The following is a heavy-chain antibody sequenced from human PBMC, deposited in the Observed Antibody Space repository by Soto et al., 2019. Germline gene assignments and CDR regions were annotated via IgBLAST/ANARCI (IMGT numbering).Heavy chain of an antibody. V-gene: IGHV3-21*01. Sequence: PGGSLRLSCAASGFIFIQYSMNWVLQAPWKGLEWVSSISSTGALMYYADSVKGRFTISRDDADNSLYLQMNSLRVEDTAVYYCARDRLARGIPVAGRIDYWGQGA. CDR2: ISSTGALM. J-gene: IGHJ4*02. CDR3: ARDRLARGIPVAGRIDY. D-gene: IGHD6-19*01. CDR1: GFIFIQYS.